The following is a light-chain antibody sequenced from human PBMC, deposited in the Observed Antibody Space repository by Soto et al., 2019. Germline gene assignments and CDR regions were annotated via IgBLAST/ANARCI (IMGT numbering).Light chain of an antibody. V-gene: IGKV3-15*01. Sequence: EIVMTQSPATLSVSPGERATLSCRASQSVSSNLAWYQQKPGQAPRLLIYGASTRATGIPARFSGSGSGTEFTLTISSLQSEDFAVYYCQQYNNWARAFGGGTKVEIK. CDR1: QSVSSN. CDR3: QQYNNWARA. CDR2: GAS. J-gene: IGKJ4*01.